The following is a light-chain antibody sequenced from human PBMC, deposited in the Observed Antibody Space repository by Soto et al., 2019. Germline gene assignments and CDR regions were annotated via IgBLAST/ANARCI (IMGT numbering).Light chain of an antibody. Sequence: DIQMTQSPSSLYASAGDTVTITFRASQNIADYLSWYQQKPGKAPKLLMYSSSILHDGVSSRFSGDGSGTAFTLTITGLQPEDFATYYCLQTFTTHITFGGGTTVEVK. J-gene: IGKJ4*01. V-gene: IGKV1-39*01. CDR3: LQTFTTHIT. CDR1: QNIADY. CDR2: SSS.